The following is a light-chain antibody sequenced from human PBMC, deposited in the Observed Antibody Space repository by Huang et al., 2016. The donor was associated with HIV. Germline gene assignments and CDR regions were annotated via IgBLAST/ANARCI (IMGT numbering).Light chain of an antibody. CDR3: HQSSSLPFT. Sequence: EIVLTQSPDFQSVTPKEKVTITCRASQSIGSNLHRYQQKLNQSPKLLIKYVSQSISRVPSMFSGSGSGTDFTLTINGLEAEDAATYFCHQSSSLPFTFGPGTKVDIK. J-gene: IGKJ3*01. CDR1: QSIGSN. CDR2: YVS. V-gene: IGKV6-21*02.